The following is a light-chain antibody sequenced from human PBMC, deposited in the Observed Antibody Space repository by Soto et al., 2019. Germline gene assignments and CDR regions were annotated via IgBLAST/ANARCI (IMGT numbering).Light chain of an antibody. J-gene: IGKJ5*01. V-gene: IGKV1-39*01. CDR1: QSISSY. CDR2: AAS. Sequence: DIQMTQSPSSLSASVGDRVTITCRASQSISSYLNWYQQKPGKAPKLLIYAASSLQSGVPSRFSGSGSGTDFTLTISSLQPEDFATYYCQQSYSTPPDPITFCQGTRLEIK. CDR3: QQSYSTPPDPIT.